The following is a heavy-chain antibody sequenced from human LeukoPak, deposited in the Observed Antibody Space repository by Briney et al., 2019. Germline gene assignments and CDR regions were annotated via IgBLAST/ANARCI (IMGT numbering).Heavy chain of an antibody. CDR3: ARDTSYTVDNPVDWFDP. V-gene: IGHV4-39*07. J-gene: IGHJ5*02. CDR1: GGSISSSSYY. Sequence: SETLSLTCTVSGGSISSSSYYWGWTRQPPGKGLEWIGSIYYSGSTYYNPSLKSRVTISVDRSKNQFSLKLSSVTAADTAVYYCARDTSYTVDNPVDWFDPWGQGTLVTVSS. CDR2: IYYSGST. D-gene: IGHD4-11*01.